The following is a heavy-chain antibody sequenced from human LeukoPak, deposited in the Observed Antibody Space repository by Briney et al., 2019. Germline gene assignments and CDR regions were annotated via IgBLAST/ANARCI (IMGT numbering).Heavy chain of an antibody. CDR2: ILYDGSNK. Sequence: GALSLSCAASKFPFRDHGMHWVRQTPGKGLEWVAFILYDGSNKFYADSVKGRFTISRDNSKNTLSLQMNSLRVEDTATYYCARAIDKGTGYYMDYWGQGTLVIVSS. D-gene: IGHD3-22*01. CDR1: KFPFRDHG. V-gene: IGHV3-30*02. CDR3: ARAIDKGTGYYMDY. J-gene: IGHJ4*02.